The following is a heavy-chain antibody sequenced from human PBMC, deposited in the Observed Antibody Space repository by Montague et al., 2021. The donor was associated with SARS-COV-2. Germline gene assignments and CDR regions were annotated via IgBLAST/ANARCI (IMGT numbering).Heavy chain of an antibody. CDR3: ARHGLAGITIFGVVTPRGGFDI. D-gene: IGHD3-3*01. Sequence: SETLSLTCTVSGGSISSSSYYWGWIRQPPGKGLEWIGSIYYSGSTYYNPSLKSRVTISVDTSKNQFSLKLSSVTAADTAVYYCARHGLAGITIFGVVTPRGGFDIWGQGTMGTVSS. CDR2: IYYSGST. CDR1: GGSISSSSYY. V-gene: IGHV4-39*01. J-gene: IGHJ3*02.